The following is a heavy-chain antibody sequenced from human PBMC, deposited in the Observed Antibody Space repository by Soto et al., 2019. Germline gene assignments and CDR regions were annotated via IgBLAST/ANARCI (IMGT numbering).Heavy chain of an antibody. V-gene: IGHV4-59*01. CDR3: ARDGMVAAARLYYYYYYGMDV. J-gene: IGHJ6*02. D-gene: IGHD6-13*01. Sequence: QVQLQESGPGLVKPSETMSLTCTVSGGSISSYYWSWIRQPPGKGLEWIGYIYYSGSTNYNPSLKSRVTISVDTSKNQCSLKLSSVTAADTAVYYCARDGMVAAARLYYYYYYGMDVCGQGTTVTVSS. CDR2: IYYSGST. CDR1: GGSISSYY.